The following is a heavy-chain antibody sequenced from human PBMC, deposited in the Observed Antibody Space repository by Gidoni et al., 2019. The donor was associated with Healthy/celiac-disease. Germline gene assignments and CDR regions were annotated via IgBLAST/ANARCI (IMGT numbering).Heavy chain of an antibody. Sequence: QVQLVESGGGVVQPGRSLRLSCAASGFPFSSYAMHWVRQAPGKGLEWVAVISYDGSNKYYADSVKGRFTISRDNSKNTLYLQMNSLRAEDTAVYYCARDPRGYCGGDCWSYYYYYMDVWGKGTTVTVSS. CDR1: GFPFSSYA. J-gene: IGHJ6*03. V-gene: IGHV3-30*17. CDR3: ARDPRGYCGGDCWSYYYYYMDV. D-gene: IGHD2-21*02. CDR2: ISYDGSNK.